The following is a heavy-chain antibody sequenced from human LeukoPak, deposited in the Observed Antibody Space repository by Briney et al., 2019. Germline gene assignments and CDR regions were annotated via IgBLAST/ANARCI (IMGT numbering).Heavy chain of an antibody. J-gene: IGHJ4*02. D-gene: IGHD6-13*01. CDR2: IYYSGTT. Sequence: TSETLSLTCTVSGGSISSYYWSWIRQPPGKGLEWIGYIYYSGTTNYNPSLKSRVTISVDTSKNQFSLRLSSVTAADTAVYYCARGVYIAAAQYGYWGQGTLVTVSS. CDR1: GGSISSYY. V-gene: IGHV4-59*01. CDR3: ARGVYIAAAQYGY.